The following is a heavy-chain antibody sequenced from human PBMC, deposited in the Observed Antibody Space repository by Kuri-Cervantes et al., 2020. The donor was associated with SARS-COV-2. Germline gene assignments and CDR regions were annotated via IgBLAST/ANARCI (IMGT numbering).Heavy chain of an antibody. CDR3: ARHAVLQQYYFDY. CDR1: GGSISSSNW. CDR2: IYHSGST. D-gene: IGHD2/OR15-2a*01. V-gene: IGHV4-4*02. J-gene: IGHJ4*02. Sequence: GSLRLSCAVSGGSISSSNWWSWVRQPPGKGLEWIGEIYHSGSTNYNPSLKSRVTISVDKSKNQFSLKLSSVTVADTAVYYCARHAVLQQYYFDYWGQGTLVTVSS.